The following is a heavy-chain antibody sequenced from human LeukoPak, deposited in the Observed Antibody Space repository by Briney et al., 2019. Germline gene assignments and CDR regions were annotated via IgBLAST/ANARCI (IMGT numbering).Heavy chain of an antibody. D-gene: IGHD3-3*01. J-gene: IGHJ4*02. CDR1: GFTFSSYA. CDR2: ISSSSSYI. Sequence: PGGSLRLSCAASGFTFSSYAMSWVRQAPGKGLEWVSSISSSSSYIYYADSVKGRFTISRDNAKNSLYLQMNSLRAEDTAVYYCARGTNYDFWSGFKLHPPPNDYWGQGTLVTVSS. CDR3: ARGTNYDFWSGFKLHPPPNDY. V-gene: IGHV3-21*01.